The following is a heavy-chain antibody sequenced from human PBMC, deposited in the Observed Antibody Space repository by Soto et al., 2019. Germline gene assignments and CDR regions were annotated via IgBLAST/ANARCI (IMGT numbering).Heavy chain of an antibody. CDR2: ILPIFATA. CDR1: GGTFNNYV. V-gene: IGHV1-69*06. D-gene: IGHD2-2*01. CDR3: AGRCDSTTCLGHFDY. Sequence: QVQLVRSGGEVKKPGSSVKVSCKASGGTFNNYVVNWVRQAPGQGLEWMGGILPIFATANYAQKFQGRVTITADKSTSTAYMELTSLRSEDTAVYYCAGRCDSTTCLGHFDYWGRGTLVTVAS. J-gene: IGHJ4*02.